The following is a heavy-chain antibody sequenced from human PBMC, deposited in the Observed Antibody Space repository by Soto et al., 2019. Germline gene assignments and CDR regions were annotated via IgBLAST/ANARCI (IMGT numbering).Heavy chain of an antibody. D-gene: IGHD6-19*01. CDR1: GYTFTSYG. Sequence: QVQLVQSGAEVKKPGASVKVSCKASGYTFTSYGISWVRQAPGPGLEWMGWISAYNGNTNYAQKLQGRVTMTTDTSKSTAYMELRSLRDDDTAVDYCATGYSSGCYNALGSGMDVWGPGTTVTVSS. CDR2: ISAYNGNT. J-gene: IGHJ6*02. V-gene: IGHV1-18*01. CDR3: ATGYSSGCYNALGSGMDV.